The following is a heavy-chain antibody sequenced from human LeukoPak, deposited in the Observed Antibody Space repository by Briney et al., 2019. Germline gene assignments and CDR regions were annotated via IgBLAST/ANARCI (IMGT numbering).Heavy chain of an antibody. D-gene: IGHD3-9*01. Sequence: KSSETLSLTCAVYGGSFSGYYWSWIRQPPGKGLEWIGEINHSGSTNYNPSLKSRVTISVDTSKNQFSLKLSSVTAADTAVYYCAREYYDILTGYSPTKKNNWFDPWGQGTLVTVSS. V-gene: IGHV4-34*01. CDR1: GGSFSGYY. CDR3: AREYYDILTGYSPTKKNNWFDP. CDR2: INHSGST. J-gene: IGHJ5*02.